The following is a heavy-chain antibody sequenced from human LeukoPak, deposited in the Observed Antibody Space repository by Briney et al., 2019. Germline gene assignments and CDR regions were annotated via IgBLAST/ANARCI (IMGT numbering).Heavy chain of an antibody. V-gene: IGHV4-39*01. CDR1: GGSISSSSYY. CDR2: IYYSGST. CDR3: ARHLPGISYDFWSGYYTRGAIDY. Sequence: SETLSLTCTVSGGSISSSSYYWGWIRQPPGKGLEWIGSIYYSGSTYYNPSLKSRVTISVDTSKNQFSLKLSSVTAADTAVYYCARHLPGISYDFWSGYYTRGAIDYWGQGTLVTVSS. J-gene: IGHJ4*02. D-gene: IGHD3-3*01.